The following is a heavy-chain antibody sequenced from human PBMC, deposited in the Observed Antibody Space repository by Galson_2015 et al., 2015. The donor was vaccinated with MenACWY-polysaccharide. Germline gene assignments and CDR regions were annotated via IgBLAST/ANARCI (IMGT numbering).Heavy chain of an antibody. V-gene: IGHV1-8*01. J-gene: IGHJ4*02. CDR2: MNPNSGNT. CDR3: ASTKAGTHYFDY. Sequence: SVKVSCKASGYTFTSYDINWVRQATGQGLEWMRWMNPNSGNTGYAQKFQGRVTMTRNTSISTAYMELSSLTSEDTAVYHCASTKAGTHYFDYWGQGTLVTVSS. CDR1: GYTFTSYD. D-gene: IGHD6-19*01.